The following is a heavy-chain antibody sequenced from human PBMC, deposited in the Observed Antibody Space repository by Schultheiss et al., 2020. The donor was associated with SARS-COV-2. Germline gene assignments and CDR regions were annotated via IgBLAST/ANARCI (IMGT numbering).Heavy chain of an antibody. J-gene: IGHJ4*02. Sequence: ASVKVSCKASGYTFTSYGISWVRQAPGQGLEWMGWINPNSGGTNYAQKFQGRVTMTTDTSTSTAYMELRSLRSDDTAVYYCARVREYCTNGVCQGRFDYWGQGTLVTVSS. CDR3: ARVREYCTNGVCQGRFDY. CDR2: INPNSGGT. D-gene: IGHD2-8*01. CDR1: GYTFTSYG. V-gene: IGHV1-18*01.